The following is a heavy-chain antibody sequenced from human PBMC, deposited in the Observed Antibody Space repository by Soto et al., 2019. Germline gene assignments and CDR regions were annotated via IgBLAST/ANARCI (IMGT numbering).Heavy chain of an antibody. CDR2: IYYSGST. CDR3: ARSRPNYYYYYGMDV. V-gene: IGHV4-59*01. CDR1: GGSISSYY. Sequence: QVQLQESGPGLVKPSETLSLTCTVSGGSISSYYWSWIRQPPGKGLECIGYIYYSGSTNYNPSLKSRVNISVDTSKNQFSLKLSSVTAADTAVYYCARSRPNYYYYYGMDVWGQGTTVTVSS. J-gene: IGHJ6*02.